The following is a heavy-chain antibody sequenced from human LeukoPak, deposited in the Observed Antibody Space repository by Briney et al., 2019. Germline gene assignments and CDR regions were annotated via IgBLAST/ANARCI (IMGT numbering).Heavy chain of an antibody. Sequence: PSETLSLTCTVSGGSISSYYWSWIRQSPGKGLEWIGYIYYSGSTNYNPSLKSRVTISVDTSKNQFSLKLSSVTAADTAVYYCARDRGYDYVWGSYRFDSAFDIWGQGTMVTVSS. CDR3: ARDRGYDYVWGSYRFDSAFDI. CDR2: IYYSGST. J-gene: IGHJ3*02. V-gene: IGHV4-59*01. D-gene: IGHD3-16*02. CDR1: GGSISSYY.